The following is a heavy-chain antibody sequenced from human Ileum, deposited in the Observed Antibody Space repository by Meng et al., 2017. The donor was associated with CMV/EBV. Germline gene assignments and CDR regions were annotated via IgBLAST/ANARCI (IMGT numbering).Heavy chain of an antibody. V-gene: IGHV1-8*03. CDR1: GSTFTSHD. D-gene: IGHD3-10*01. CDR2: MNPNSGNT. CDR3: ARGVRYGSGKEYFDS. J-gene: IGHJ4*02. Sequence: SGSTFTSHDINWLRQATGQGLEWMGWMNPNSGNTGYAQKFQGRVTITRNTSISTAYMELSSLRSEDTAVYYCARGVRYGSGKEYFDSWGQGTLVTVSS.